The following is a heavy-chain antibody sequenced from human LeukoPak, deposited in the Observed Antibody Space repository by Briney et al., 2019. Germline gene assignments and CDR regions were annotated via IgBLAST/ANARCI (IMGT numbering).Heavy chain of an antibody. V-gene: IGHV3-33*01. CDR2: IWYDGSNK. J-gene: IGHJ4*02. CDR3: ATRGYSYGSGLFDY. D-gene: IGHD5-18*01. CDR1: GFTFSSYG. Sequence: PGGSLRLSCAASGFTFSSYGMHWVRQAPGKGLEWVAVIWYDGSNKYYADSVKGRFTISRDNSKNTLYLQMNSLRAEDTAVYYCATRGYSYGSGLFDYWGQGALVTVSS.